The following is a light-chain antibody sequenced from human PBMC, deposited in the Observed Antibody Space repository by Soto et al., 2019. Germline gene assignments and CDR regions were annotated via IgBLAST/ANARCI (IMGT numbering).Light chain of an antibody. V-gene: IGKV3-20*01. J-gene: IGKJ3*01. CDR2: GAF. Sequence: EIVLTQSPGTLSLSPGERATLSCRASQSVSSSYLAWYQQKPGQAPRLLIYGAFSRATGIPDRFSGSGSGTDFTLTISRLEPEDFAVYYCQQYGSSSGFGPGTKVDIK. CDR1: QSVSSSY. CDR3: QQYGSSSG.